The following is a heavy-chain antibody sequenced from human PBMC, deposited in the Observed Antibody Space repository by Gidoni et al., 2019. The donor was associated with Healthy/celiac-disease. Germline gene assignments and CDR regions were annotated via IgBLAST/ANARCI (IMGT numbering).Heavy chain of an antibody. Sequence: QVQLQESGPGLVKPSDTLSITRAVSVYSIRSGNWWGWIRRPPGKGLEWIGYTYYSGSPDYNPSLKSRATMSVDTSNHQFSLKLSSVTDVDTAVYYCARIGDYGDHLNPMDIWGQGTMVTVSS. V-gene: IGHV4-28*01. CDR3: ARIGDYGDHLNPMDI. D-gene: IGHD4-17*01. CDR2: TYYSGSP. CDR1: VYSIRSGNW. J-gene: IGHJ3*02.